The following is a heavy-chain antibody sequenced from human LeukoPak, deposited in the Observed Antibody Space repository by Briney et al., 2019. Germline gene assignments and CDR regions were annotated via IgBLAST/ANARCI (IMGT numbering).Heavy chain of an antibody. Sequence: PGRSLRLSCAASGFTFSNYGMHWVRQAPGKGLEWVAVISFDGSNKYYADSVKGRFTIFRDNSKNTLYLQMNSLRAEDTAVYFCARGRRNTAMVYFFDYWGQGTLVTVSS. J-gene: IGHJ4*02. V-gene: IGHV3-30*03. CDR1: GFTFSNYG. CDR3: ARGRRNTAMVYFFDY. D-gene: IGHD5-18*01. CDR2: ISFDGSNK.